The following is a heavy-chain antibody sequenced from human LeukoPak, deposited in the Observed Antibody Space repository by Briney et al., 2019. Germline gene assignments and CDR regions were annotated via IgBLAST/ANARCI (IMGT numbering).Heavy chain of an antibody. D-gene: IGHD2-2*01. CDR3: AREEGDCSSTSCYSPFDY. Sequence: QSGGSLRLSCAASGFTFSSYSMNWVRQAPGKGLEWVSYISSSGSTIYYADSVKGRFTISRDNAKNSLYLQMNSLRAEDTAVYYCAREEGDCSSTSCYSPFDYWGQGTLVTVSS. V-gene: IGHV3-48*04. CDR1: GFTFSSYS. J-gene: IGHJ4*02. CDR2: ISSSGSTI.